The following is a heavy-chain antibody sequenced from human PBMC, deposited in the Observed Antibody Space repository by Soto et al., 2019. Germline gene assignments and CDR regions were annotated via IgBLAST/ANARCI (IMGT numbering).Heavy chain of an antibody. D-gene: IGHD2-2*01. V-gene: IGHV4-30-4*01. CDR1: GGSISSGDYY. CDR2: IYYSGST. CDR3: ARRHIVVVPAAMSCFDY. J-gene: IGHJ4*02. Sequence: SETLSLTCTVSGGSISSGDYYWSWIRQPPGKGLEWIGYIYYSGSTYYNPSLKSRVTISVDTSKNQFSLNLSSVTAADTAVYYCARRHIVVVPAAMSCFDYWGKGTLVTVSS.